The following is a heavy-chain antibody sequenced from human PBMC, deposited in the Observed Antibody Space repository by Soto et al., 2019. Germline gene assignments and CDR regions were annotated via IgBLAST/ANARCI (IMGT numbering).Heavy chain of an antibody. D-gene: IGHD3-22*01. CDR2: IPYDGSNK. Sequence: GGSLRRSGAASGFTFISYAMHWVRQAPGKGLGWVAVIPYDGSNKYYADSVKGRFTISRDNSKNTLYLQMNSLRAEDTAVYYCARGGWSITTIVVVPWDAFNIWGQGTMVTVSS. J-gene: IGHJ3*02. CDR1: GFTFISYA. V-gene: IGHV3-30-3*01. CDR3: ARGGWSITTIVVVPWDAFNI.